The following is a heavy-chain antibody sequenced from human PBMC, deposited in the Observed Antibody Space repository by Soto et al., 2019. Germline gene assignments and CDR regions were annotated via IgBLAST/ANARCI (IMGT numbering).Heavy chain of an antibody. CDR3: ARHPRDDYNYGGSGIFDY. Sequence: QLQLQESGPGLVKPSETLSLTCSVSGGSISSRTFWWAWIRQPPGKGLEWIGDMYYSGSSYSSPYLKSRVTLSVDTSKNQLSLKLNSVTAADTAVYYCARHPRDDYNYGGSGIFDYWGQGTLVTVSS. CDR2: MYYSGSS. CDR1: GGSISSRTFW. J-gene: IGHJ4*02. V-gene: IGHV4-39*01. D-gene: IGHD4-4*01.